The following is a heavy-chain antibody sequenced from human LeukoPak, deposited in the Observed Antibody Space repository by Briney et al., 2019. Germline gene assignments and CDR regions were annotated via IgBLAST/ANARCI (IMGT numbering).Heavy chain of an antibody. D-gene: IGHD6-19*01. CDR3: ARGVIAVAGAGYFDY. Sequence: GGSLRLSCAASGFTFSSYAMSWVRQAPGKGLEWVSAISGSGGSTYYADSVKGRFTISRDNSKNTLYLQMNSLRAEDTAVYYCARGVIAVAGAGYFDYWGQGTLVTVSS. J-gene: IGHJ4*02. CDR1: GFTFSSYA. V-gene: IGHV3-23*01. CDR2: ISGSGGST.